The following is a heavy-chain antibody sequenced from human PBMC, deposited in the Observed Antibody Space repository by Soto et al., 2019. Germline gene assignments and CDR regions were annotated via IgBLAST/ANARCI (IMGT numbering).Heavy chain of an antibody. J-gene: IGHJ4*02. D-gene: IGHD1-7*01. CDR2: IYSGGST. CDR1: GFTVSSNY. CDR3: ARAPNWNSRSYYFDY. V-gene: IGHV3-53*04. Sequence: PGGSLRLSCAASGFTVSSNYMSWVRQAPGKGLEWVSVIYSGGSTYYADSVKGRFTISRHNSKNTLYLQMNSLRAEDTAVYYCARAPNWNSRSYYFDYWGQGTLVTVSS.